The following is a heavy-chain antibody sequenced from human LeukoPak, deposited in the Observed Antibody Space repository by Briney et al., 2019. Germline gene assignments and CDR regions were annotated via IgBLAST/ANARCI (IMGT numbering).Heavy chain of an antibody. CDR2: IKSKTDGGTT. Sequence: GGSLRLSCAASGFTFSNAWMSWVRQAPGKGLEWVGRIKSKTDGGTTDYTAPVKGRFTISRDDSKNTLYLQMNSLKTEDAAVYYCTTGPFDYYGSASYLANGMDVWGQGTTVTVSS. CDR1: GFTFSNAW. V-gene: IGHV3-15*01. J-gene: IGHJ6*02. CDR3: TTGPFDYYGSASYLANGMDV. D-gene: IGHD3-10*01.